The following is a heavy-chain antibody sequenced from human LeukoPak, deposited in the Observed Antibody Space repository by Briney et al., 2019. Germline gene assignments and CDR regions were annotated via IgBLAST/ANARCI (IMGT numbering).Heavy chain of an antibody. CDR3: ARHGGATMIERFLHAFDI. J-gene: IGHJ3*02. Sequence: LRLSCAASGFTFDDYAMHWVRQPPGQGLEWIGYIYYSGSTNYNPSLKSRVTISTDTSKNQFSLKLSSVTATDTAVYYCARHGGATMIERFLHAFDIWGQGTMVTVSS. CDR1: GFTFDDYA. D-gene: IGHD3-22*01. CDR2: IYYSGST. V-gene: IGHV4-59*08.